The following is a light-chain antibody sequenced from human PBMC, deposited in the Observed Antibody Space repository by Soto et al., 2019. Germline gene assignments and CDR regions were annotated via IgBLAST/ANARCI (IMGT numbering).Light chain of an antibody. Sequence: EIVLTQSPGTLSLSPGERATLSCRASQSVSSSYLAWYQKKPGQAPRLLIYGASSRATGIPERFSGSGSGTHFTLTMSRLEPGDFAVYYCQQYGSSPYTFGQGTKLEIK. CDR2: GAS. CDR3: QQYGSSPYT. J-gene: IGKJ2*01. CDR1: QSVSSSY. V-gene: IGKV3-20*01.